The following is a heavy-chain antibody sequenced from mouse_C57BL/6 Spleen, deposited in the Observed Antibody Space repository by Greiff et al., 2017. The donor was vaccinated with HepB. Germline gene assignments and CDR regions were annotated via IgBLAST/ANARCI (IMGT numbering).Heavy chain of an antibody. Sequence: DVKLVESGGGLVKPGGSLKLSCAASGFTFSDYGMHWVRQAPEKGLEWVAYISSGSSTIYYADTVKGRFTISRDNAKNTLFLQMTSLRSEDTAMYYCARWGTTVGFDYWGQGTTLTVSS. CDR1: GFTFSDYG. V-gene: IGHV5-17*01. J-gene: IGHJ2*01. CDR3: ARWGTTVGFDY. CDR2: ISSGSSTI. D-gene: IGHD1-1*01.